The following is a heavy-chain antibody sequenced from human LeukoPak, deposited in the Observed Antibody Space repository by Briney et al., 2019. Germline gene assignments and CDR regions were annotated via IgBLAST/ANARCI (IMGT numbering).Heavy chain of an antibody. CDR2: IYTSGST. D-gene: IGHD2-2*01. V-gene: IGHV4-4*09. J-gene: IGHJ6*03. Sequence: SETLSPTCTVSGGSISSYYWSWIRQPPGKGLEWIGYIYTSGSTNYSPSLKSRVTISVDTSKNQFSLKLSSVTAADTAVYYCARHGGVVPAATSYYYYMDVWGKGTTVTVSS. CDR1: GGSISSYY. CDR3: ARHGGVVPAATSYYYYMDV.